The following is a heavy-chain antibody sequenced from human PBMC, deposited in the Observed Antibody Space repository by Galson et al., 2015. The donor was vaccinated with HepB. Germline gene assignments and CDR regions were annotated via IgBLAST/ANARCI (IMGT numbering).Heavy chain of an antibody. CDR3: ARDGVYSGYDLRY. D-gene: IGHD5-12*01. Sequence: SVKVSCKASGGTFSSYTISWVRQAPGQGLEWMGRIIPILGIANYAQKFQGRVTITADKSTSTAYMELSSLRSEDTAVYYCARDGVYSGYDLRYWGQGTLVTVSS. CDR2: IIPILGIA. V-gene: IGHV1-69*04. J-gene: IGHJ4*02. CDR1: GGTFSSYT.